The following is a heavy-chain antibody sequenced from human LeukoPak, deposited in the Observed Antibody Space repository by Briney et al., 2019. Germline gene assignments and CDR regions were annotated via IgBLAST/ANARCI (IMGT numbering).Heavy chain of an antibody. CDR2: IYPGDSDT. CDR3: ARKYRSGGSCGWFDP. Sequence: GESLKISCKGSGYSFTSYWIGWVRQMPGKGLEWMGIIYPGDSDTRYSPSFQGQVTISADKSISTAYLQWSSLKASDTAMYYCARKYRSGGSCGWFDPWGQGTLVTVSS. J-gene: IGHJ5*02. D-gene: IGHD2-15*01. V-gene: IGHV5-51*01. CDR1: GYSFTSYW.